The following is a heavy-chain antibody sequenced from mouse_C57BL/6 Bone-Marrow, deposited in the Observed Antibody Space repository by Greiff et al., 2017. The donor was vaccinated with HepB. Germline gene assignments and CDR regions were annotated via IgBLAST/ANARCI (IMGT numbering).Heavy chain of an antibody. CDR2: IDPENGDT. CDR3: TTPHYGSSYGFAY. Sequence: VHVKQSGAELVRPGASVKLSCTASGFNIKDDYMHWVKQRPEQGLEWIGWIDPENGDTEYASKFQGKATITADTSSNTAYLQLSSLTSEDTAVYYCTTPHYGSSYGFAYWGQGTLVTVSA. J-gene: IGHJ3*01. CDR1: GFNIKDDY. D-gene: IGHD1-1*01. V-gene: IGHV14-4*01.